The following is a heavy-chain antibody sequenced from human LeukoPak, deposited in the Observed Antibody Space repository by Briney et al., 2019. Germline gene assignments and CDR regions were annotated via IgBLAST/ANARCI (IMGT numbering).Heavy chain of an antibody. V-gene: IGHV3-9*01. J-gene: IGHJ4*02. Sequence: GGSLRLSCAASGFTFDDYAMHWVRQAPGKGLEWVSGISWNSGSIGYADSVKGRFTISRDNAKNSLYLQMNSLRAEDTALYYCAKIAAAGSGGGQGTLVTVSS. CDR3: AKIAAAGSG. CDR1: GFTFDDYA. D-gene: IGHD6-13*01. CDR2: ISWNSGSI.